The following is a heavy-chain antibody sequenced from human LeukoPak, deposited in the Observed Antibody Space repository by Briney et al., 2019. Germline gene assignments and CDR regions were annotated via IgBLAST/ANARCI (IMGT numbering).Heavy chain of an antibody. CDR1: GYTFTSYG. V-gene: IGHV1-2*02. J-gene: IGHJ5*02. Sequence: ASVKVSCKASGYTFTSYGISWVRQAPGQGLEWMGWINPNSGGTNYAQKFQGRVTMTRDTSISTAYMELSRLRSDDTAVYYCARERVRGARKGWFDPWGQGTLVTVSS. D-gene: IGHD3-10*01. CDR2: INPNSGGT. CDR3: ARERVRGARKGWFDP.